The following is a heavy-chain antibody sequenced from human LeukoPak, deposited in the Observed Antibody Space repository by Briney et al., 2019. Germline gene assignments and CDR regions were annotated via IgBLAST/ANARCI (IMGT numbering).Heavy chain of an antibody. CDR1: GFTFSSYG. J-gene: IGHJ3*01. Sequence: GGSLRLSCAASGFTFSSYGMHWVRQAPGKGLEWVAYIQYDGSNEQYADSVKGRFSISRDSSKNILYLQMNSLRAEDTAVYYCARDTDYASDVWGQGTMVTVSS. CDR2: IQYDGSNE. V-gene: IGHV3-30*02. CDR3: ARDTDYASDV.